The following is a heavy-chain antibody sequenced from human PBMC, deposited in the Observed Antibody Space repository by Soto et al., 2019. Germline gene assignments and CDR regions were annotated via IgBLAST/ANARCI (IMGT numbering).Heavy chain of an antibody. V-gene: IGHV4-31*03. J-gene: IGHJ2*01. D-gene: IGHD3-16*02. Sequence: KASETLSLTCTVSGGSISSGGYYWSWIRQHPGKGLEWIGYIYYSGSTYYNPSLKSRVTISVDTSKNQFSLKLSSVTAADTAVYYCARDRYDYWYFDLWGRGTLVTVSS. CDR3: ARDRYDYWYFDL. CDR1: GGSISSGGYY. CDR2: IYYSGST.